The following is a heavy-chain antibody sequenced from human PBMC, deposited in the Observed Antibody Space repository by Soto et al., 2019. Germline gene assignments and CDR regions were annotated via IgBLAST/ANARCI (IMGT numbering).Heavy chain of an antibody. J-gene: IGHJ4*02. CDR3: ATTDFADSSGHFDY. V-gene: IGHV3-48*02. CDR2: ISSSSSTI. CDR1: GFTFSSYS. Sequence: EVQLVESGGGLVQPGGSLRLSCAASGFTFSSYSMNWVRQAPGKGLEWVSYISSSSSTIYYADSVKRRFTISRDNAKNSLYLQMNSLRDEDTAVYYCATTDFADSSGHFDYWGQGTLVTVSS. D-gene: IGHD3-22*01.